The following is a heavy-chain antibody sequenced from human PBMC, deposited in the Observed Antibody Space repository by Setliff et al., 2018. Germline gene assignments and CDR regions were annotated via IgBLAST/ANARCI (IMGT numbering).Heavy chain of an antibody. D-gene: IGHD4-17*01. J-gene: IGHJ4*02. CDR3: ARELGLRPPFDF. Sequence: SETLSLTCRVSGDSISDYHWSWIRQPPGQGLEWIGYIYSSGRTNYNPSLKSRVSLSLDTSKNQFSLDLSSVTPADTAVYYCARELGLRPPFDFWGQGILVTVSS. CDR2: IYSSGRT. CDR1: GDSISDYH. V-gene: IGHV4-59*01.